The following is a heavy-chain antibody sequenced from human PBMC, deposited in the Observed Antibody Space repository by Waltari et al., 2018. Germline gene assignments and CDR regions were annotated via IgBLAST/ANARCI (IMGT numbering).Heavy chain of an antibody. CDR2: IYHSGST. CDR3: ARHIAVAGTGNWFDP. J-gene: IGHJ5*02. V-gene: IGHV4-4*02. CDR1: GGSISSSNW. Sequence: VQLVESGGGLVKPSGTLSLTCAVSGGSISSSNWWSWVRQPPGKGLEWIGEIYHSGSTNYNPSLKSRVTISVDKSKNQFSLKLSSVTAADTAVYYCARHIAVAGTGNWFDPWGQGTLVTVSS. D-gene: IGHD6-19*01.